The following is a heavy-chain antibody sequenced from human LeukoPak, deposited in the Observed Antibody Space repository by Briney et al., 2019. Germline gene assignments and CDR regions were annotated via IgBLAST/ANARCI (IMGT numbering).Heavy chain of an antibody. CDR1: GFTFSSYG. CDR3: ARGGGWSPYYFDY. CDR2: ISYDGSNK. J-gene: IGHJ4*02. Sequence: GGSLRLSCAASGFTFSSYGMHWVRQAPGKGLEWVAVISYDGSNKYYADSVKGRFTISRDNSKNTLYLQMNSLRAEDTAVYYCARGGGWSPYYFDYWGQGTLVTVSS. V-gene: IGHV3-30*03. D-gene: IGHD6-19*01.